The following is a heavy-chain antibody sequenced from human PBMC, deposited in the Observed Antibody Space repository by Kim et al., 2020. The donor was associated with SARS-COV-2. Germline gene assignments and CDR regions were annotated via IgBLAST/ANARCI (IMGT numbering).Heavy chain of an antibody. CDR2: IWYDGSNK. D-gene: IGHD5-18*01. J-gene: IGHJ4*02. CDR1: GFTFSSYG. V-gene: IGHV3-33*06. Sequence: GGSLRLSCAASGFTFSSYGMHWVRQAPGKGLEWVAVIWYDGSNKYYADSVKGRFTISRDNSKNTLYLQMNSLRAEDTAVYYCAKEVLDTAMVRYFDYWGQGTLVTVSS. CDR3: AKEVLDTAMVRYFDY.